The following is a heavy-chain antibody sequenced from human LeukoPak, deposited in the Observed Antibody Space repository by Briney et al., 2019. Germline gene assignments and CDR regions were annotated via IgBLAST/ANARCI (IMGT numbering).Heavy chain of an antibody. J-gene: IGHJ4*02. D-gene: IGHD1-1*01. CDR1: GGSISSGSYY. V-gene: IGHV4-61*02. CDR3: ATVVGRTTATTAY. CDR2: IYTSGST. Sequence: PSQTLSLTCTVSGGSISSGSYYWSWIRQPAGKGLEWIGRIYTSGSTNYNPSLKSRVTISVDTSKNQFSLKLSSVTAADTAVYYCATVVGRTTATTAYWGQGTLVTVSS.